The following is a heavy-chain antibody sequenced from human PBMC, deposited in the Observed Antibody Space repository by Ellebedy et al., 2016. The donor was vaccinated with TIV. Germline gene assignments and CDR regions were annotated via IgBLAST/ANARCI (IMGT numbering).Heavy chain of an antibody. CDR3: ARKGPFGYDTSGFSDY. D-gene: IGHD3-22*01. CDR1: GYSFNTYS. Sequence: ASVKVSCKASGYSFNTYSISWVRQAPGQGLEWMGWISAYTGNSDYAQKFQGRVTMTTDTSTSTAFMELRSLRSDDTAVYYCARKGPFGYDTSGFSDYWGQGTLITVSS. V-gene: IGHV1-18*04. CDR2: ISAYTGNS. J-gene: IGHJ4*02.